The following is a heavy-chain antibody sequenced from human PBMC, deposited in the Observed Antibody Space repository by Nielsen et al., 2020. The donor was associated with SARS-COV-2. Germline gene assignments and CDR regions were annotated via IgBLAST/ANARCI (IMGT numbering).Heavy chain of an antibody. J-gene: IGHJ4*02. V-gene: IGHV1-3*01. CDR3: ATERKDIAALY. Sequence: ASVKVSCKASGYTFTSYAMHWVRQAPGQRLEWMGWINAGNGNTKYSQKFQGRVTITRDTSASTAYMELSSLRSEDTAEYYCATERKDIAALYWGQGTLVTVSS. CDR2: INAGNGNT. CDR1: GYTFTSYA. D-gene: IGHD6-6*01.